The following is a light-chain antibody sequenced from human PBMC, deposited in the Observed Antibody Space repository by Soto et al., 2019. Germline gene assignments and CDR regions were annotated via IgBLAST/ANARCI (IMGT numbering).Light chain of an antibody. Sequence: QSVLTQPPSVSGAPGQRVTIPCTGSRSNIGAGYDVHWYQQLPGTAPKLLIYRSNQRPSGVPDRFSGSKSGTSASLAISGLRSEDEADYYCAAWDDSLSGGVFGTGTKLTVL. V-gene: IGLV1-47*01. CDR2: RSN. CDR1: RSNIGAGYD. CDR3: AAWDDSLSGGV. J-gene: IGLJ1*01.